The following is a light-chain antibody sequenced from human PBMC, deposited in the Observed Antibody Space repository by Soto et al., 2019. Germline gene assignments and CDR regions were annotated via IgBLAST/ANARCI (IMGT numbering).Light chain of an antibody. J-gene: IGKJ2*01. Sequence: DIQMTQSPSSLSASVGDRVTISCRASQSISNYLNWFQQKPGKAPRLLIYAASSLQSGAPSRFSGSGSGTDFTLTISSLQPEDFATYSCQQSYSTPYTFGQGTQLEIK. CDR1: QSISNY. CDR3: QQSYSTPYT. CDR2: AAS. V-gene: IGKV1-39*01.